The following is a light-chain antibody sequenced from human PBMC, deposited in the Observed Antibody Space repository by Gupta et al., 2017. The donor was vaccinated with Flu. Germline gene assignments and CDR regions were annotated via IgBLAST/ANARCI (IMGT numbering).Light chain of an antibody. J-gene: IGLJ3*02. CDR2: KDN. CDR3: QSADNSSPTNWV. Sequence: SSALTQPPSVSVSPGPTARITCFGDALPKQYAYWYQQKPAQAPGLMLCKDNDRRSGSPERCSCSSSGTTATLTISRVQAEDEADYYCQSADNSSPTNWVFGGGTKLTVL. V-gene: IGLV3-25*03. CDR1: ALPKQY.